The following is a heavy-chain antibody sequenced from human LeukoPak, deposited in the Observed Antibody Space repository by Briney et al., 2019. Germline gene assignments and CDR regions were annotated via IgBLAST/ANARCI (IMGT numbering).Heavy chain of an antibody. CDR2: ITSNINTI. V-gene: IGHV3-48*04. Sequence: GGSLRLSCAASGFTFSTYNMNWVRQAPGKGLEWLAYITSNINTIYYADSVQGRFTISRDNAKNSLYLQMDSLRAEDTAVYYCSRLRGYSYGYADYWGQGILVTVSS. D-gene: IGHD5-18*01. CDR3: SRLRGYSYGYADY. J-gene: IGHJ4*02. CDR1: GFTFSTYN.